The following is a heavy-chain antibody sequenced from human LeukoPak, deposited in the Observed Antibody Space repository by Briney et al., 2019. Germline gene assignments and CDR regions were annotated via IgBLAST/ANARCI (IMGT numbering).Heavy chain of an antibody. J-gene: IGHJ3*02. CDR2: TRNKANSYTT. D-gene: IGHD3-22*01. Sequence: GGSLRLSCAASGFTFSSYWMSWVRQAPGKGLEWVGRTRNKANSYTTEYAASVKGRFTISRDDSKNSLYLQMNSLKTEDTAVYYCASFSGYYDSSGYSGAFDIWGQGTMVTVSS. CDR3: ASFSGYYDSSGYSGAFDI. V-gene: IGHV3-72*01. CDR1: GFTFSSYW.